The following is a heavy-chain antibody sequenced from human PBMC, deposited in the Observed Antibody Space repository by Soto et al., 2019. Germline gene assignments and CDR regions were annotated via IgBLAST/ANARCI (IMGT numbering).Heavy chain of an antibody. CDR2: ISNDGSIT. CDR3: AKDLTWNQADY. D-gene: IGHD1-1*01. Sequence: PRGSLRLSCEASEFIFSNYWMHWVRQTPGTGLVWVSRISNDGSITNYADSVKGRFTISRDNAKNTLYLQMNSLRAEDTAVYYCAKDLTWNQADYWGQGALVTVSS. J-gene: IGHJ4*02. CDR1: EFIFSNYW. V-gene: IGHV3-74*01.